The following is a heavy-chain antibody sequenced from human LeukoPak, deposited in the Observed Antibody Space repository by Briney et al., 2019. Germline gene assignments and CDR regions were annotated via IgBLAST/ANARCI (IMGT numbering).Heavy chain of an antibody. D-gene: IGHD5-18*01. CDR1: GFTFTNSA. Sequence: RASVNVSCTASGFTFTNSAVQWVRQARGQRLEWIGWIAVGTGNTNYAQKFQERVTITRDMSTSTAYMELSSLRSGDTAVYYCAADGYSYGGGAYYYFGIDVWGQGTTVTVSS. CDR3: AADGYSYGGGAYYYFGIDV. V-gene: IGHV1-58*01. CDR2: IAVGTGNT. J-gene: IGHJ6*02.